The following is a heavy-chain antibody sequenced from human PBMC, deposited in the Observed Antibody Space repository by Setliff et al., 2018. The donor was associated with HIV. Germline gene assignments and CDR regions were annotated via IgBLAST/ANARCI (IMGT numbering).Heavy chain of an antibody. Sequence: GASVKVSCKASGYTFTTYAIHWVRQAPGQRLEWMGWINAGNGNTKYSQKFQGRVTITRDTSASTAYMELSSLRSEDTAVYYCASSEESRVVVAALDYWGQGTLVTVSS. CDR3: ASSEESRVVVAALDY. CDR2: INAGNGNT. D-gene: IGHD2-15*01. J-gene: IGHJ4*02. V-gene: IGHV1-3*01. CDR1: GYTFTTYA.